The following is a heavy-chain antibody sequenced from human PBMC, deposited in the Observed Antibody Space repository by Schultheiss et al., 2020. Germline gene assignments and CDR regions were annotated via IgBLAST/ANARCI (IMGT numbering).Heavy chain of an antibody. J-gene: IGHJ6*04. CDR1: GFTFSSYS. CDR3: AIDLTRIVVVIAIPHYYYYGMDV. CDR2: ISSSSSHI. V-gene: IGHV3-21*01. D-gene: IGHD2-21*01. Sequence: GGSLRLSCAASGFTFSSYSMNWVRQAPGKGLEWVSSISSSSSHIYYADSVKGRFTISRDNAKNSLYLQMNSLRAEDTAVYYCAIDLTRIVVVIAIPHYYYYGMDVWGKGTTITVAS.